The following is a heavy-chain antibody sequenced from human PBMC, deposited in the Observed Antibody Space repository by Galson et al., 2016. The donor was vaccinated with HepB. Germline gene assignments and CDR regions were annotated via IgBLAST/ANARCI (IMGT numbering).Heavy chain of an antibody. CDR1: GFTFSDYY. CDR2: ISSRSSYT. Sequence: SLRLSCAASGFTFSDYYMTWIRQAPGKGLEWVSYISSRSSYTNYADSLKGRFTISRDNAKNSPYLQMNSLRAEDTAVYYCARGGRTEETSLVYWGQGTLVTVSS. V-gene: IGHV3-11*06. CDR3: ARGGRTEETSLVY. J-gene: IGHJ4*02. D-gene: IGHD1-14*01.